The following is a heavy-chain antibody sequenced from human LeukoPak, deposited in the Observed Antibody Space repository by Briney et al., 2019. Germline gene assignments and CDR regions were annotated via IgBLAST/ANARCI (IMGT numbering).Heavy chain of an antibody. V-gene: IGHV1-69*05. Sequence: ASVKVSCKASGGTFSSYAISWVRQAPGQGLEWMGRIIPIVGTANYAQKFQGRVTITTDESTSTAYMELSSLRSEDTAVYYCARSRYDFWSGYSSGDAFDIWGQGTMVTVSS. CDR1: GGTFSSYA. CDR2: IIPIVGTA. J-gene: IGHJ3*02. CDR3: ARSRYDFWSGYSSGDAFDI. D-gene: IGHD3-3*01.